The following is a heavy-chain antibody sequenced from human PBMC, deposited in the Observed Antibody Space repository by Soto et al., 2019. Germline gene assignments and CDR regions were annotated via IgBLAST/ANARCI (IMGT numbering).Heavy chain of an antibody. V-gene: IGHV4-34*01. CDR2: INHLGSI. J-gene: IGHJ6*03. CDR1: GGSLSDYF. D-gene: IGHD2-21*01. Sequence: SETLSLTCVVSGGSLSDYFWSWIRQPPGMALEWIGEINHLGSINYNPSLKSRVTMSVDTSKNQFSLTLNSVTAADTATYYCARGGISHWAYFYYMDVWDRGTTVTAP. CDR3: ARGGISHWAYFYYMDV.